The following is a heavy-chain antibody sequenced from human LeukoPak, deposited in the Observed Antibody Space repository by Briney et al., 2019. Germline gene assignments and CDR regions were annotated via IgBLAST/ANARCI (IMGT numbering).Heavy chain of an antibody. CDR2: IYYSGST. Sequence: SQTLSLTCTVSGGSISSGGYYWSWIRQHPGEGLEWSGYIYYSGSTYYNPSLKSRVTISVDTSKNQFTLKLSSVTAADTAVYYCPRYDFCSGSRPFDYWDQGTLVTVSS. CDR3: PRYDFCSGSRPFDY. D-gene: IGHD3-3*01. CDR1: GGSISSGGYY. V-gene: IGHV4-31*03. J-gene: IGHJ4*02.